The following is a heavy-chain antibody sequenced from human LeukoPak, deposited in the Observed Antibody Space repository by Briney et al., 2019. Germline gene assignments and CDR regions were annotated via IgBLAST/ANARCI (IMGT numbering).Heavy chain of an antibody. J-gene: IGHJ4*02. CDR1: GGSISSGDYY. Sequence: PSETLSLTCTVSGGSISSGDYYWSWIRQPPGKGLEWIGYIYYSGSTYYNPSLKSRVTISVDTSKNQFSLKLSSVTAADTAVYYCARGDYYGSGSYYRYSDYWGQGTLVTVSS. V-gene: IGHV4-30-4*08. D-gene: IGHD3-10*01. CDR2: IYYSGST. CDR3: ARGDYYGSGSYYRYSDY.